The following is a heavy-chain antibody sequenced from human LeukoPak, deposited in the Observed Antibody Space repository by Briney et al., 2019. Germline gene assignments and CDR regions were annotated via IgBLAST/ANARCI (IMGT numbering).Heavy chain of an antibody. CDR2: ISSSGSTI. CDR3: GRVPHFHGLGTGPTPSFTY. V-gene: IGHV3-11*01. Sequence: GGSLRLSCAASGFTFSDYYMSWIRQAPGKGLEWVSYISSSGSTIYYADSVKGRFTISRDNAKNSLYLQMNSLRAEDTAVYYCGRVPHFHGLGTGPTPSFTYWAQGTLATVSS. D-gene: IGHD1-14*01. J-gene: IGHJ4*02. CDR1: GFTFSDYY.